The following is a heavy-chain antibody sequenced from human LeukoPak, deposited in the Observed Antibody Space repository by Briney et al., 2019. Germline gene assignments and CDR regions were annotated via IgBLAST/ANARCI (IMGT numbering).Heavy chain of an antibody. CDR3: AKGYSISY. CDR2: TYYRSKWYN. CDR1: GDSVSSSTTA. D-gene: IGHD3-3*02. Sequence: SQTLSLTCAISGDSVSSSTTAWNWIRQSPSRGLEWLGRTYYRSKWYNEYAVSVKSRITINADTSKNQFSLQLNSVTPEDTAVYYRAKGYSISYWGQGTLVTVSS. V-gene: IGHV6-1*01. J-gene: IGHJ4*02.